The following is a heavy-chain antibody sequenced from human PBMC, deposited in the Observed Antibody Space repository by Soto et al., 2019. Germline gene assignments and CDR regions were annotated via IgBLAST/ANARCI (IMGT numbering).Heavy chain of an antibody. J-gene: IGHJ4*02. D-gene: IGHD4-17*01. CDR3: ARTNTVTFYY. Sequence: QVQLVQSGAEVKKPGSSVKVSCKASGGTFSSYTISWVRQAPGQGLEWMGRIIPIRGIANYAQKFQGRVTITADKSTSRAYMELSSLRSEDTAVYYCARTNTVTFYYWGQGTLVTVSS. V-gene: IGHV1-69*02. CDR2: IIPIRGIA. CDR1: GGTFSSYT.